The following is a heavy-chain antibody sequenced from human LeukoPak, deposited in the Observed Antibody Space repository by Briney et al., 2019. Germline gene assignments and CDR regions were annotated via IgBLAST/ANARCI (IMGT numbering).Heavy chain of an antibody. CDR2: IYYSGST. CDR1: GGSISSSSYY. V-gene: IGHV4-39*01. Sequence: SETLSLTCTVSGGSISSSSYYWGWIRQPPGKGLEWIGSIYYSGSTYYNPSLKSRVTISVDTSKNQFSLRLSSVTAADTAVYYCARQVTFGYAYAYYFDYWGQGTLVTVSS. J-gene: IGHJ4*02. D-gene: IGHD3-16*01. CDR3: ARQVTFGYAYAYYFDY.